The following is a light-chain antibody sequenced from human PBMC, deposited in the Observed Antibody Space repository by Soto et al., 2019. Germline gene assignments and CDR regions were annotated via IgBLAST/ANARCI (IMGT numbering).Light chain of an antibody. J-gene: IGKJ1*01. V-gene: IGKV1-5*03. CDR1: QTISSW. CDR2: KAS. Sequence: DIQMTQSPSTLSGSVGDRVTITCRASQTISSWLAWYQQKPGKAPKLLIYKASTLKSGVPSRFSGSGSGTEFTLTSSSLQPDDFALYYLQHYNSYSGAFAQGTKVELK. CDR3: QHYNSYSGA.